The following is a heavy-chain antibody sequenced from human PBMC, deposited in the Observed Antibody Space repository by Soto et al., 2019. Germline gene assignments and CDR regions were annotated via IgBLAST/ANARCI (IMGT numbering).Heavy chain of an antibody. V-gene: IGHV3-30-3*01. CDR3: AREELVQYCFDY. CDR1: GFTFSSYA. J-gene: IGHJ4*02. Sequence: GGSLRLSCAASGFTFSSYAMHWVRQAPGKGLEWVAIISYDGSNKYYADSVKGRFTISRDNSKNTLYLQMKSLRAEDTAVYYCAREELVQYCFDYWGQGTLVTVSS. D-gene: IGHD6-6*01. CDR2: ISYDGSNK.